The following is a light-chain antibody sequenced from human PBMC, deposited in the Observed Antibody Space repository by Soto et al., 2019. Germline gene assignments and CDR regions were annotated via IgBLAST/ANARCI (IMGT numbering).Light chain of an antibody. CDR1: QSISSW. CDR3: QQYYSYWT. Sequence: DIQMTQYPSTLSASVGDRVIITCRASQSISSWLAWYQQKPGKAPKLLISKASNLESGVPSRFSGSGSGTEVPPTVSRLQPDDFATYYCQQYYSYWTFGQGTKVEIK. V-gene: IGKV1-5*03. J-gene: IGKJ1*01. CDR2: KAS.